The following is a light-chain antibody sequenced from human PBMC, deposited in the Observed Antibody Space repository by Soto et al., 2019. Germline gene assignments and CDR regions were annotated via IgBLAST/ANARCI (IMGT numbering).Light chain of an antibody. CDR1: HSVSSSY. CDR2: GAS. J-gene: IGKJ2*01. Sequence: EIVLTQSPGTLSLPPGERATLSCRASHSVSSSYLAWYQQKPGQAPRLLIYGASSRATGIPDRFSGSGSGTDFTRTISILEPEDFAVYYCQQYGSSPPYTFGQGTKLEIK. V-gene: IGKV3-20*01. CDR3: QQYGSSPPYT.